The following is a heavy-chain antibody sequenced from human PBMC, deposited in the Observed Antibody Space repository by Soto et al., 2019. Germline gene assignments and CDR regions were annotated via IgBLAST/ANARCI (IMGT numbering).Heavy chain of an antibody. J-gene: IGHJ6*02. CDR1: GFTFSSYG. V-gene: IGHV3-30*18. CDR2: ISYDGSNK. Sequence: QVQLVESGGGVVQPGRSLRLSCAASGFTFSSYGMHWVRQAPGKGLEWVAVISYDGSNKYYADSVKGRFTISRDNSKNTLYPQMNSLRAEDTAVYYCAKDKQWLVIRYGMDVWGQGTTVTVSS. CDR3: AKDKQWLVIRYGMDV. D-gene: IGHD6-19*01.